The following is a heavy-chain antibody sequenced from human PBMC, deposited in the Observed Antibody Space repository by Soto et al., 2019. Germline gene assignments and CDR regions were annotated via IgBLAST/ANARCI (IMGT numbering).Heavy chain of an antibody. CDR1: GFSFRSYG. J-gene: IGHJ4*02. CDR3: AKGIGSYCDSSDSCYFFDS. CDR2: ISHDGGNK. V-gene: IGHV3-30*18. D-gene: IGHD2-2*01. Sequence: QVHLVQSGGGVVQPGRSLRLSCEGSGFSFRSYGMHWVRQAPGKGLEWVSIISHDGGNKYYADAVKGRFTISRDHSKNTLYLQMNSPRAEDTAVYYCAKGIGSYCDSSDSCYFFDSWGQGTLFTVSS.